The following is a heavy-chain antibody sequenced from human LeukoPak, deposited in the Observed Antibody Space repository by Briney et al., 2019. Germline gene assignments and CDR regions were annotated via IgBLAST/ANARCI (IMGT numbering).Heavy chain of an antibody. CDR2: IYYSGST. V-gene: IGHV4-30-4*08. CDR3: ARGKVDIVAKNWFDP. J-gene: IGHJ5*02. Sequence: SETLPLTCTVSGGSISSGDYYWSWIRQPPGKGLEWIGYIYYSGSTYYNPPLKSRVTISVDTSKNQFSLKLSSVTAADTAVYYCARGKVDIVAKNWFDPWGQGTLVTVSS. CDR1: GGSISSGDYY. D-gene: IGHD5-12*01.